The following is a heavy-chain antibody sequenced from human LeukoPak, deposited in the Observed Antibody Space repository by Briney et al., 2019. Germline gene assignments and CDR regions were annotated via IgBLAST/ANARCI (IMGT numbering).Heavy chain of an antibody. V-gene: IGHV4-31*03. Sequence: SETLSLTCTVSGGFISSGGYYWSWIRQHPGKGLEWIGYIYYSGSTYYNPSLKSRVTISVDTSKNQFSLKLSSVTAADTAVYYCARQVGSGWYFDYWGQGTLVIVSS. D-gene: IGHD6-19*01. CDR2: IYYSGST. CDR1: GGFISSGGYY. J-gene: IGHJ4*02. CDR3: ARQVGSGWYFDY.